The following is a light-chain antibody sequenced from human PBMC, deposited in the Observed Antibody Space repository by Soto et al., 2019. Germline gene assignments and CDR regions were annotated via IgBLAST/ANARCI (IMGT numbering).Light chain of an antibody. J-gene: IGLJ2*01. Sequence: QSVLTQPPSASGSPGQSVTISCTGTSSDVGGYNYVSWYQQHPGKAPKLVIYEVSKRPSGVPDRFSGSKSGNTASLTVSELQAEDEADYYCSSYAGSNNLVFGGGTKLTVL. V-gene: IGLV2-8*01. CDR2: EVS. CDR1: SSDVGGYNY. CDR3: SSYAGSNNLV.